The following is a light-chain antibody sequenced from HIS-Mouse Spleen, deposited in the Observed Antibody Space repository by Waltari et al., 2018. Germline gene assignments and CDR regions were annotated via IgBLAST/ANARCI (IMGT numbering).Light chain of an antibody. CDR1: SSDVGGYTY. CDR3: SSYAGSNNYV. V-gene: IGLV2-8*01. Sequence: QSALTQPPSASGSPGQSVTISCTGTSSDVGGYTYVPWYQQHPGKAPKLMNYEVSKRPSGVPDRFSGSKSGNTASLTVSGLQAEDEADYYCSSYAGSNNYVFGTGTKVTVL. J-gene: IGLJ1*01. CDR2: EVS.